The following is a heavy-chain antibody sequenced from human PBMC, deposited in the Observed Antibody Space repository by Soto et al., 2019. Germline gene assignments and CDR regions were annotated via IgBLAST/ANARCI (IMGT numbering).Heavy chain of an antibody. V-gene: IGHV1-46*03. Sequence: ASVKVSCKASGYTFTGYYMHWVRQAPGQGLEWMGVINPSGSTTSYAQNFQGRVTMTRDTSTSTVYMELSSLRSEDTAVYYCARDPGVVAGGDYYYYYMDVWGKGTTVTVSS. J-gene: IGHJ6*03. CDR2: INPSGSTT. CDR3: ARDPGVVAGGDYYYYYMDV. CDR1: GYTFTGYY. D-gene: IGHD6-19*01.